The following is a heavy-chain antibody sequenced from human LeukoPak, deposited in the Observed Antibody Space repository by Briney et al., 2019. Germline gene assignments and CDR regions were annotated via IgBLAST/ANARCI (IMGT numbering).Heavy chain of an antibody. CDR2: TYYSGST. J-gene: IGHJ4*02. D-gene: IGHD1-26*01. CDR3: ARDKVGATALDY. Sequence: PSETLSLTCTVSGGSISGSSYYWGWIRQPPGKGLEWIGSTYYSGSTYYNPSLKSRVTISVDTSKNQFSLKLSSVTAADTAVYYCARDKVGATALDYWGQGTLVTVSS. CDR1: GGSISGSSYY. V-gene: IGHV4-39*07.